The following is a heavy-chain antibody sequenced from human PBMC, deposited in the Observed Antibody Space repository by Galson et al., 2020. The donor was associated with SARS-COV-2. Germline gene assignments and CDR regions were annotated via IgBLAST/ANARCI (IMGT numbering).Heavy chain of an antibody. CDR3: ASSKSGSYYGAFDI. V-gene: IGHV3-30*01. CDR1: GFTLSSYA. D-gene: IGHD1-26*01. J-gene: IGHJ3*02. CDR2: ISYDGSNK. Sequence: GGSLRLYCAASGFTLSSYAMHWVRQAPGKGLEWVAVISYDGSNKYYADSVKGRFTISRDNSKNTLYLQMNSLRAEDTAVYYCASSKSGSYYGAFDIWGQGTMVTVSS.